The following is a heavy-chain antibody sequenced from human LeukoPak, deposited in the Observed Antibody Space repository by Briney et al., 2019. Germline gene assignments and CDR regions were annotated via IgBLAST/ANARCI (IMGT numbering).Heavy chain of an antibody. D-gene: IGHD1-26*01. CDR2: ISGGNT. CDR3: AKERGLGAVDY. J-gene: IGHJ4*02. CDR1: GFTFSSYA. V-gene: IGHV3-23*01. Sequence: PGGSLRLSSAASGFTFSSYAMSWVRQAPGKGLEWVSCISGGNTYYADSVKGRFTISRDNSKSTLYLQMNNLRAEDTAVYYCAKERGLGAVDYWGQGTLVTVSS.